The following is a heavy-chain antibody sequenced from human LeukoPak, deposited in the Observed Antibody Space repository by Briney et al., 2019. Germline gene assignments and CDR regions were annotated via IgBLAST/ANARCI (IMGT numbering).Heavy chain of an antibody. J-gene: IGHJ4*02. CDR1: GYTFTSYA. V-gene: IGHV7-4-1*02. CDR3: ARGGRSYGSVGDFDY. Sequence: ASVKVSCKASGYTFTSYAMNWVRQAPGQGLEWMGWTNTNTGNPTYAQGFTGRFVFSLDTSVSTAYLQISSLKAEDTAVYYCARGGRSYGSVGDFDYWGQGTLVTVSS. D-gene: IGHD3-10*01. CDR2: TNTNTGNP.